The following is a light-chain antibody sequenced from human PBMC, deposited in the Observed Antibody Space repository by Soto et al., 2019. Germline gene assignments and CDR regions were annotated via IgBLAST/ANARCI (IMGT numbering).Light chain of an antibody. CDR2: WAS. J-gene: IGKJ2*01. V-gene: IGKV4-1*01. CDR1: QNVLYNSNSKNY. Sequence: DFVMTQSPDSLAVSLGERATINCKSSQNVLYNSNSKNYLAWYQQKPGQPPKLLFYWASTRESGVPDRFSASGSGTDFTLTISSLQADDVAVYYCQQYYGPPHTFGQGTKLEIK. CDR3: QQYYGPPHT.